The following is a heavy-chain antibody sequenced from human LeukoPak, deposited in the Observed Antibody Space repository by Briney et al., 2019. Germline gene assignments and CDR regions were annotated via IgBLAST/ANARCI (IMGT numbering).Heavy chain of an antibody. CDR2: IYHSGST. D-gene: IGHD1-1*01. V-gene: IGHV4-4*02. CDR1: GGSISSSNW. J-gene: IGHJ3*02. Sequence: PSETLSLTCAVSGGSISSSNWWSWVRQPPGKGLEWIGEIYHSGSTNYNPSLKSRVTISVDTSKNQFSLKLTSVTAADTAVYYCAREGTESQTVAFDIWGQGTMVTVSS. CDR3: AREGTESQTVAFDI.